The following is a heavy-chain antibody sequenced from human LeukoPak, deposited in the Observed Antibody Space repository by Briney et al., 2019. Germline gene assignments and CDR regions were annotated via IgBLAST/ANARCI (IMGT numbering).Heavy chain of an antibody. V-gene: IGHV3-23*01. CDR3: AKAKYCSAGTCYFDY. CDR1: GFTFSSYA. J-gene: IGHJ4*02. CDR2: ISSSGDST. D-gene: IGHD2-15*01. Sequence: GGSLTLSCAASGFTFSSYAMSWVRQAPGKGLEWVSTISSSGDSTYYADSVKGRFTISRDNSKNTLYLQMSSLRAEDTAVYYCAKAKYCSAGTCYFDYWGQGTLVTVSS.